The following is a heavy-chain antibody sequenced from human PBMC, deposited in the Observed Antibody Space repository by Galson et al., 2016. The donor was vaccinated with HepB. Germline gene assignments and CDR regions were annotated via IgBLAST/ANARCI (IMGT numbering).Heavy chain of an antibody. V-gene: IGHV3-53*01. D-gene: IGHD3-22*01. CDR2: LYSGGGST. CDR1: GFTVSSSY. Sequence: SLRLSCAASGFTVSSSYISWVRQAPGKGLEWVSILYSGGGSTHYADSVKGRFAISRDNSKNTLYLQMNSLRAEDTAVYFCARVYDGSGFLSRGCYFDLWGRGTLVTVSS. J-gene: IGHJ2*01. CDR3: ARVYDGSGFLSRGCYFDL.